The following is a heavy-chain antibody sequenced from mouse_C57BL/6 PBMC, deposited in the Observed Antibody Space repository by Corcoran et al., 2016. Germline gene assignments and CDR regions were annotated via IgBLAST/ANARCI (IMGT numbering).Heavy chain of an antibody. CDR1: GYAFSSYW. V-gene: IGHV1-80*01. Sequence: QVQLQQSGAELVKPGASVKISCKASGYAFSSYWMNWVKQRPGKGLEWIGQIYPGDGDTNYNGKFKAKATLTADKSSSTAYMQLSSLTSEDSAVYFCARANWDDYAMDYWGQGTSVTVSS. CDR2: IYPGDGDT. CDR3: ARANWDDYAMDY. D-gene: IGHD4-1*01. J-gene: IGHJ4*01.